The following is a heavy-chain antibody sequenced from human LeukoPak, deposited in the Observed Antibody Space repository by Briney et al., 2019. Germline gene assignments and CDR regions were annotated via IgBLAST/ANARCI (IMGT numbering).Heavy chain of an antibody. Sequence: RGGSLRLSCAASGFTVSSNYMSWVRRARGKGVEWVSVIYSGGSTYYADSVKGRFTISRDNYKNTLYLQMNSLRAEDTAVYYCARDLGYSYGFCFDYWGQGTLVTVSS. CDR2: IYSGGST. J-gene: IGHJ4*02. D-gene: IGHD5-18*01. CDR1: GFTVSSNY. CDR3: ARDLGYSYGFCFDY. V-gene: IGHV3-66*01.